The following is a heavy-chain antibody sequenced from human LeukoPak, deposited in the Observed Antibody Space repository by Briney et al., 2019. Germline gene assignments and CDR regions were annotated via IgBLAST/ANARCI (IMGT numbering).Heavy chain of an antibody. J-gene: IGHJ4*02. Sequence: SQTLSLTCTVSGXSISSGDYYWSWIRQPPGKGLQWIGYIYYSGSTYYNPSLKSRLTISVDTSKNQFSLKLSPVTAADTAVYYCARARNYYANSGHYFDYWGQGTLVTVSS. CDR3: ARARNYYANSGHYFDY. V-gene: IGHV4-30-4*01. CDR1: GXSISSGDYY. CDR2: IYYSGST. D-gene: IGHD3-22*01.